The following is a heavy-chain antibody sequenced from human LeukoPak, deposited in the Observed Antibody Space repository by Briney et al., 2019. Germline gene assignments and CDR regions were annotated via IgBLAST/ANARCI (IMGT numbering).Heavy chain of an antibody. CDR2: FDPEDGET. CDR1: GYTLTELS. Sequence: ASVKVSCKVSGYTLTELSMHWVRQAPGKGLEWMGGFDPEDGETIYAQKFQGRVTMTRDTSTSTVYMELSSLRSEDTAVYYCAVTAAGFDYWGQGTLVTVSS. J-gene: IGHJ4*02. V-gene: IGHV1-24*01. D-gene: IGHD6-13*01. CDR3: AVTAAGFDY.